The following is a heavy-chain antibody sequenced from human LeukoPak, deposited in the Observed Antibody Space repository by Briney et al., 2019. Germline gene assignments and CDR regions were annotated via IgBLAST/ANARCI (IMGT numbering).Heavy chain of an antibody. Sequence: GGSLRLSCAASGFTFSNAWMSWVRQAPGKGLEWVGRIKSKTDGGTTDYAAPVKGRFTISRDDSKNTLYLQMNGLKTEDTAVYYCTTAPLYEYYYGMDVWGQGTTVTVSS. J-gene: IGHJ6*02. CDR3: TTAPLYEYYYGMDV. CDR1: GFTFSNAW. D-gene: IGHD5/OR15-5a*01. CDR2: IKSKTDGGTT. V-gene: IGHV3-15*01.